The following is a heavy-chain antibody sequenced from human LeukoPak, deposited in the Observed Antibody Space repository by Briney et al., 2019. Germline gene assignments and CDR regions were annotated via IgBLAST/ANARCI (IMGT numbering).Heavy chain of an antibody. D-gene: IGHD3-9*01. CDR2: ISSGSSYT. J-gene: IGHJ5*02. CDR1: GFTFSSYS. CDR3: AKFGADDILTGYRS. Sequence: GSLRLSCAASGFTFSSYSMNWVRQAPGKGLEWVSSISSGSSYTYYADSVKGRLTISRDNAKNSLYLQMNSLRAEDTAVYYCAKFGADDILTGYRSWGQGTLVTVSS. V-gene: IGHV3-21*04.